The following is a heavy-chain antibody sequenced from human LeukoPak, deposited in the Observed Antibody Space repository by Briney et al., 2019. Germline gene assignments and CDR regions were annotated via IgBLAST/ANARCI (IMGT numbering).Heavy chain of an antibody. CDR2: INPSGGST. D-gene: IGHD6-19*01. J-gene: IGHJ4*02. Sequence: ASVKVSCKASGYTFTSYYMHWVRQAPGQGLEWMGIINPSGGSTNYAQKFQGRVTMTRDTSSNSAYMDLTRLKSDDTAVYYCARARVPIAVAGLYYFDYWGQGALVTVSS. CDR3: ARARVPIAVAGLYYFDY. V-gene: IGHV1-46*01. CDR1: GYTFTSYY.